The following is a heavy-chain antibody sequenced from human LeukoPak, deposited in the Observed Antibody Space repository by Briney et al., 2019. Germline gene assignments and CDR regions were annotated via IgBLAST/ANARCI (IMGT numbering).Heavy chain of an antibody. Sequence: ASVKVSCKASGYTFTGYYMHWVRQAPGQGLEWMGWINPNSGGTNYAQKFQGRVTMTRDTSISTAYMELSRLRSDDTAVYYCARDNEPVWRSGYYYAGTPTNAFDIWGQGTVVTVSS. D-gene: IGHD3-22*01. J-gene: IGHJ3*02. CDR2: INPNSGGT. V-gene: IGHV1-2*02. CDR1: GYTFTGYY. CDR3: ARDNEPVWRSGYYYAGTPTNAFDI.